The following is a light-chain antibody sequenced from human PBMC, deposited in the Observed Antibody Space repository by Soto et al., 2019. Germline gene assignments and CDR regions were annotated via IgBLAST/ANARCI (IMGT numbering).Light chain of an antibody. CDR3: QQSHGIPYT. CDR1: QTISSY. V-gene: IGKV1-39*01. Sequence: DIQMTQSPSSLSASVGDRVTITCRASQTISSYLNWYQQKPGKAPKLLIYAASRLQSGVPSRFCGSGSGTDFTLTISSLQPEDFATYYCQQSHGIPYTFGQGTKLEIK. CDR2: AAS. J-gene: IGKJ2*01.